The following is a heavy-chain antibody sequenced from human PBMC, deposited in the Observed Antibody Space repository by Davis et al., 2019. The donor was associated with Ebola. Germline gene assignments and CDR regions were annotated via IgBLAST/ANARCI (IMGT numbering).Heavy chain of an antibody. CDR2: ISYDGNNK. CDR1: GFTFTSYA. D-gene: IGHD3-3*01. CDR3: ARARRSIFGAPYGMDV. Sequence: GESLKISCAASGFTFTSYAMHWVRQAPGKGLEWVAVISYDGNNKYYADSVKGRFTISRDNSKNTLYLQMNSLRAEDTAVYYCARARRSIFGAPYGMDVWGQGTTVTVSS. V-gene: IGHV3-30-3*01. J-gene: IGHJ6*02.